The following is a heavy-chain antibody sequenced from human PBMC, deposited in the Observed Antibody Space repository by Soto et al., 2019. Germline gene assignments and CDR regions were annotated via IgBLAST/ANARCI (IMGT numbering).Heavy chain of an antibody. CDR1: GGTLSDHG. CDR2: TIPVFDTA. J-gene: IGHJ3*02. D-gene: IGHD3-10*01. Sequence: QVQLEQSGAEVKKPGSSVKVSCKASGGTLSDHGVSWLRQAPGQGLEWVGGTIPVFDTAKYAQKFQGRVKIAADKSKNIAYMELSSLRSEDTAFYYCARGVYGSGNYYTGPSAFDIWGEGTMVIVSS. CDR3: ARGVYGSGNYYTGPSAFDI. V-gene: IGHV1-69*06.